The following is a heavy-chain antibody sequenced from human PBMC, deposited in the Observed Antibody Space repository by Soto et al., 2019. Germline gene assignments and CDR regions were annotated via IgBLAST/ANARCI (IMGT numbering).Heavy chain of an antibody. J-gene: IGHJ4*02. V-gene: IGHV3-33*06. CDR1: GFTFSSYG. Sequence: LRLSCAASGFTFSSYGMHWVRQAPGKGLEWVAVISYGGGTTYYADSVKGRFTISRDNSKNTLYLQMNSLRAEDTAVYYCAKNPGYYYDSTGYHFDDWGQGTRVTVAS. D-gene: IGHD3-22*01. CDR2: ISYGGGTT. CDR3: AKNPGYYYDSTGYHFDD.